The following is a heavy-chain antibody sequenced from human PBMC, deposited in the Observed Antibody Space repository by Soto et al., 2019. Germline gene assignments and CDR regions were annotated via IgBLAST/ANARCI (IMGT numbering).Heavy chain of an antibody. CDR3: ARDPLLWSEKRMDV. CDR1: GFTFSSYE. V-gene: IGHV3-48*03. Sequence: EVQLVESGGGLVQPGESLRLSCAASGFTFSSYEMNWVRQAPGKGLEWVSYISSSGSTIYYADSVKGRFTISRDNAKNSLYLQMNSLRAEDTAVYYCARDPLLWSEKRMDVWGQGTTVTVSS. D-gene: IGHD3-10*01. J-gene: IGHJ6*02. CDR2: ISSSGSTI.